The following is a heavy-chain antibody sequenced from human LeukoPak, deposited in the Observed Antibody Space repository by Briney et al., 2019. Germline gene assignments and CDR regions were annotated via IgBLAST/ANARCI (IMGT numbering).Heavy chain of an antibody. CDR1: GFTFSSYA. D-gene: IGHD3-16*02. J-gene: IGHJ4*02. CDR2: ISGSGGST. CDR3: AKEESVWGIYRYSFDY. Sequence: PGGSLRLSCAASGFTFSSYAMSWVRQAPGKGLEWVSAISGSGGSTYYADSVKGRFTISRDNSKNTLYLQMNSLRVEDTAVYYCAKEESVWGIYRYSFDYGGQEPLVTVSS. V-gene: IGHV3-23*01.